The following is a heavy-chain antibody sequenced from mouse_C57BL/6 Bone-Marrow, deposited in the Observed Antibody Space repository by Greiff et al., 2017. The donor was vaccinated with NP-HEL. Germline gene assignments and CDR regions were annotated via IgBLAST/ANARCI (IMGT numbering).Heavy chain of an antibody. CDR2: IYPGSGNT. CDR1: GYTFTDYY. V-gene: IGHV1-76*01. CDR3: ARDYDYDRGAWFAY. Sequence: LVESGAELVRPGASVKLSCKASGYTFTDYYINWVKQRPGQGLAWIARIYPGSGNTYYNEKFKGKATLTAEKSSSTAYMQLSSLTSEDSAVYFCARDYDYDRGAWFAYWGQGTLVTVSA. J-gene: IGHJ3*01. D-gene: IGHD2-4*01.